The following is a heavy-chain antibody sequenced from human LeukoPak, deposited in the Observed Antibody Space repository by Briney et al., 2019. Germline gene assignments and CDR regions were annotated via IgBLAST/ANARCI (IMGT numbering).Heavy chain of an antibody. CDR2: INHSGST. D-gene: IGHD3-22*01. V-gene: IGHV4-34*01. CDR1: GGSFSGYY. J-gene: IGHJ4*02. Sequence: SETLSLTCAVYGGSFSGYYWNWIRQPPGKGLEWIGEINHSGSTNYNPSLKSRVTISVDTSKNQFSLKLSSVTAADTAVYYCASLNYYDSSGYYVSDYWGQGTLVTVSS. CDR3: ASLNYYDSSGYYVSDY.